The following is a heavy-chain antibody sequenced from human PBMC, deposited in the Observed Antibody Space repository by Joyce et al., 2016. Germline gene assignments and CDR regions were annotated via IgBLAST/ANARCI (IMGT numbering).Heavy chain of an antibody. CDR3: AKDSNSCSGSSCYFHLDY. CDR2: ISYDGSIQ. Sequence: QVQLVESGGGVVQPGRSLRLSCAASGFPFSSYAMHWVRQATGKGLEWVAVISYDGSIQYYADSVKGRFTISRDNSKNTLYLQMNSLRAEDTAVYYCAKDSNSCSGSSCYFHLDYWGQGTLVTVSS. D-gene: IGHD2-15*01. V-gene: IGHV3-30*04. J-gene: IGHJ4*02. CDR1: GFPFSSYA.